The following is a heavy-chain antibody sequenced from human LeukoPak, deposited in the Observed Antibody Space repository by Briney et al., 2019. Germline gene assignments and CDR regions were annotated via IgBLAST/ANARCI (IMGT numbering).Heavy chain of an antibody. J-gene: IGHJ4*02. CDR2: ISGSSGST. V-gene: IGHV3-23*01. D-gene: IGHD3-10*01. CDR3: AKRFFGTGPAPFDY. CDR1: GFTFSSYA. Sequence: GGSLRLSCAASGFTFSSYAMSWVRQAPGKGLEWVSAISGSSGSTYYADSVKGRFTSSRDNSKNTLYLQMNSLRVEDTAVYYCAKRFFGTGPAPFDYWGQGTLVTVSS.